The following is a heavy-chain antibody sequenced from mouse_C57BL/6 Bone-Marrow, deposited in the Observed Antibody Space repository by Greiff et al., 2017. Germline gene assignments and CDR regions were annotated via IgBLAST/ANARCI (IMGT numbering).Heavy chain of an antibody. J-gene: IGHJ1*03. CDR1: GYTFTGYW. Sequence: VQGVESGAELMKPGASVKLSCKATGYTFTGYWIEWVKQRPGHGLEWIGEILPGSGSTNYNEKFKGKATFTADTSSNTAYMQLSSLTTEDSAIYYCARIDYYGSSYDWYFDDWGTGTTGTVSS. V-gene: IGHV1-9*01. D-gene: IGHD1-1*01. CDR3: ARIDYYGSSYDWYFDD. CDR2: ILPGSGST.